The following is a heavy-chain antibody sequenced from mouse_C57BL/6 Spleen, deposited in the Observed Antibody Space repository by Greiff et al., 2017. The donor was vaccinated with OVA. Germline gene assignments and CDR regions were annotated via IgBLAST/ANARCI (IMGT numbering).Heavy chain of an antibody. CDR3: ARYILSSYWYFDY. Sequence: EVKVVESGGGLVQPGGSLSLSCAASGFTFTDYYMSWVRQPPGKALEWLGFIRNKANGYTTEYSASVKGRFTISRDNSQSILYLQMNALRAEDSATYYCARYILSSYWYFDYWGQGTTRTVSS. D-gene: IGHD1-1*01. J-gene: IGHJ2*01. V-gene: IGHV7-3*01. CDR2: IRNKANGYTT. CDR1: GFTFTDYY.